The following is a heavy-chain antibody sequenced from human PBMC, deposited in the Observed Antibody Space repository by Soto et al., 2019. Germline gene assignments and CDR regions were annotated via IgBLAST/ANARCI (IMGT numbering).Heavy chain of an antibody. CDR3: AQAQLLPEDVFNV. Sequence: QVQLQESGPGLVKPSETLSLTCTVSGGSITTYYWSWIRQSPGTGLEWIGYIHYSGRTNYNPSHKSRITMSMDTDKNQFSLKLNSVTAADTDMYYCAQAQLLPEDVFNVWGQGTLVAVSS. CDR1: GGSITTYY. CDR2: IHYSGRT. J-gene: IGHJ3*01. D-gene: IGHD2-21*02. V-gene: IGHV4-59*01.